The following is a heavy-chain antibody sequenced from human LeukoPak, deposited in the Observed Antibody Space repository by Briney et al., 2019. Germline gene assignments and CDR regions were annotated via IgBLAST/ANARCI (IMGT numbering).Heavy chain of an antibody. D-gene: IGHD2-8*01. J-gene: IGHJ6*02. CDR3: ARDLDIVLMVYALPYYYGMDV. CDR2: ISWNSGSI. V-gene: IGHV3-9*01. Sequence: PGRSLRLSCAASGFTFDDYAMHWVRQAPGKGLEWVSGISWNSGSIGYADSVKGRFTISRDNAKNSLYLQMNSLRAEDTAVNYCARDLDIVLMVYALPYYYGMDVWGQGTTVTVSS. CDR1: GFTFDDYA.